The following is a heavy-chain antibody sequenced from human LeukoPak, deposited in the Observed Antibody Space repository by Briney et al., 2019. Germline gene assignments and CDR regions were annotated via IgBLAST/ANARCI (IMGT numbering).Heavy chain of an antibody. CDR3: ARGHGCKFLPSPL. D-gene: IGHD5-24*01. CDR1: GFTFHNYA. J-gene: IGHJ4*02. V-gene: IGHV3-30*04. CDR2: VSYDGSYK. Sequence: PGGSLRLSGAASGFTFHNYALHWVRQAPGKGLEWVAVVSYDGSYKDYADSVKGRFTISRDNSRNTLYLQMNSLRPQDTAVYYCARGHGCKFLPSPLWGQGTLVTVSS.